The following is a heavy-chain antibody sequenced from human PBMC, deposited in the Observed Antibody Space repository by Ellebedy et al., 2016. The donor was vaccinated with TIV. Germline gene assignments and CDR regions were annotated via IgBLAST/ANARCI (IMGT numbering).Heavy chain of an antibody. D-gene: IGHD6-13*01. V-gene: IGHV1-69*04. CDR3: ARDRDSSSWYFGGYYYYGMDV. CDR2: IIPILGIA. CDR1: GGTFSSYA. J-gene: IGHJ6*02. Sequence: AASVKVSCKASGGTFSSYAISWVRQAPGQGLEWMGRIIPILGIANYAQKFQGRVTITVDKSTSTAYMELSSLRSEDTAVYYCARDRDSSSWYFGGYYYYGMDVWGQGTTVTVSS.